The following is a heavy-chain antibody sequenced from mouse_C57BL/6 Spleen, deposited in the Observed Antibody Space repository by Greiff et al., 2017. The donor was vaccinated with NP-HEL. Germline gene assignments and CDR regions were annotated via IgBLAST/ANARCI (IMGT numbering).Heavy chain of an antibody. CDR2: IYPGDGDT. V-gene: IGHV1-82*01. CDR3: AGEDGSSLYFDY. Sequence: QVQLQQSGPELVKPGASVKISCKASGYAFSSSWMNWVKQRPGKGLEWIGRIYPGDGDTNYNGKFKGKATLTADKSSSTAYMQLSSLTSEDSAVYFCAGEDGSSLYFDYWGQGTTLTVSS. CDR1: GYAFSSSW. J-gene: IGHJ2*01. D-gene: IGHD1-1*01.